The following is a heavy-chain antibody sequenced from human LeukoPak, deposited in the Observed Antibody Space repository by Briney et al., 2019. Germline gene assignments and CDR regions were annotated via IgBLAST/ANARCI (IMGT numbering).Heavy chain of an antibody. Sequence: PGGSLRLSCAASGFNFSSYWMSWVRQAPGKGLESVANIKQDGSEKYYVDSVKGRFTISRDNAKNSLYLQMNSLRVEDTAVYYCARGLYNRNYWGQGTLVTVSS. CDR1: GFNFSSYW. J-gene: IGHJ4*02. D-gene: IGHD1-14*01. CDR3: ARGLYNRNY. V-gene: IGHV3-7*01. CDR2: IKQDGSEK.